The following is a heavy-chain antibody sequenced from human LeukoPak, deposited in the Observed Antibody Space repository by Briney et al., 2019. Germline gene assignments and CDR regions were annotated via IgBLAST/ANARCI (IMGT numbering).Heavy chain of an antibody. CDR2: INPKIGDT. CDR3: ARGGKVGFTGEYYFDQ. J-gene: IGHJ4*02. CDR1: GYTFTGYY. V-gene: IGHV1-2*02. Sequence: ASVKVSCKASGYTFTGYYIHWVRQAPGQGPEWMGWINPKIGDTNYAQKFRGRVTMTRDTSISITYMELSSLRSDDTAVYYCARGGKVGFTGEYYFDQWGQGTLVTVSS. D-gene: IGHD1-26*01.